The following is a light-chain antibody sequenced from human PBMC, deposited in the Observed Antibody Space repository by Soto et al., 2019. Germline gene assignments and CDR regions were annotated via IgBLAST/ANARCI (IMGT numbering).Light chain of an antibody. CDR2: DAS. J-gene: IGKJ3*01. Sequence: IRVPQSPPTLSASVGDRVTITCRASQTITTWMAWYQQKPGKAPKLLVYDASTLQSGVPSRFSGSGSGTEFTLTISSLQPDDFATYYCQQHNSYSFTFGPGTKVDI. V-gene: IGKV1-5*01. CDR3: QQHNSYSFT. CDR1: QTITTW.